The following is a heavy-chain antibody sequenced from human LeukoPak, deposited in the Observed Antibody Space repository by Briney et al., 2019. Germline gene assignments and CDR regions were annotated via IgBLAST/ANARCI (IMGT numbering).Heavy chain of an antibody. J-gene: IGHJ4*02. CDR1: GFIVSSNH. CDR2: IYSGGGT. D-gene: IGHD3-10*01. CDR3: AKDYSAYYYGSGTLDY. V-gene: IGHV3-53*05. Sequence: PGGSLRLSCAASGFIVSSNHMSWVRRAPGKGLEWVSVIYSGGGTYYADSVKGRFTISRDNSRSTLFVQMNSLRADDTAVYYCAKDYSAYYYGSGTLDYWGQGTLVTVSS.